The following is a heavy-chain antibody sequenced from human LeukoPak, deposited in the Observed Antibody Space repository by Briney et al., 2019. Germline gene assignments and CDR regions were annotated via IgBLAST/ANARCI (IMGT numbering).Heavy chain of an antibody. V-gene: IGHV1-2*04. CDR1: GYTFTGYY. CDR3: ARDSAGYYDSSGYYPNDY. CDR2: INPNSGGT. Sequence: ASVKVSCKASGYTFTGYYMHWVRQAPGQGLEWMGWINPNSGGTNYAQKFQGWVTMTRDTSISTAYMELSRLRSDDTAVYYCARDSAGYYDSSGYYPNDYWGQGTLVTVSS. J-gene: IGHJ4*02. D-gene: IGHD3-22*01.